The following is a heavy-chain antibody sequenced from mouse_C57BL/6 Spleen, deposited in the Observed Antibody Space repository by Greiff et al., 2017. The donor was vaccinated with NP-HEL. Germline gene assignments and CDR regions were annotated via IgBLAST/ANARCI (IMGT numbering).Heavy chain of an antibody. D-gene: IGHD2-10*01. CDR3: AREPLLRYFDV. J-gene: IGHJ1*03. CDR1: GYSITSGYY. Sequence: ESGPGLVKPSQSLSLTCSVTGYSITSGYYWNWIRQFPGNKLEWMGYISYDGSNNYNPSLKNRISITRDTSKNQFFLKLNSVTTEDTATYYCAREPLLRYFDVWGTGTTVTVSS. CDR2: ISYDGSN. V-gene: IGHV3-6*01.